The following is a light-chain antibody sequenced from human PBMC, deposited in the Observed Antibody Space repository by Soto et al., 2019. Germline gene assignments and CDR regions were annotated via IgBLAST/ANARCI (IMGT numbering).Light chain of an antibody. CDR2: GAS. J-gene: IGKJ4*01. CDR3: QQYNDWPLT. V-gene: IGKV3-15*01. Sequence: EKVMTQSPAALSVSPGERATLSCRASQSVNSNLAWYQRKPGQAPRLLFYGASTRATGIPARFSGSASGTEFTLTISSLQSEDSAVYYCQQYNDWPLTFGGGTKVEIK. CDR1: QSVNSN.